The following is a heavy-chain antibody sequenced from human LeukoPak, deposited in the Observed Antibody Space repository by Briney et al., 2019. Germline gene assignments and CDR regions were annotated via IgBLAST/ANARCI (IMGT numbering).Heavy chain of an antibody. CDR3: AKLTTGWFEDF. D-gene: IGHD2-8*02. Sequence: GGSLRLPCAATGFTLISYSMTWVRQAPGKGLEWVSAIRASDSNTFYADSVKGRFTISRDSSKNTLYLQMNDLRDEDTAVYYCAKLTTGWFEDFWGQGTLVTVSS. J-gene: IGHJ4*02. CDR1: GFTLISYS. CDR2: IRASDSNT. V-gene: IGHV3-23*01.